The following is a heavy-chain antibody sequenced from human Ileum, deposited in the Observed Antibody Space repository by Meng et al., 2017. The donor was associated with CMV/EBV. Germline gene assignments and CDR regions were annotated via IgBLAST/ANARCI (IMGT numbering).Heavy chain of an antibody. CDR3: ARVGPDSGYDFDY. Sequence: GESLKISCAASGFSFSDCSMSWVRQSPGKGPEWIAYITGRSYTIYYADSVEGRFTISRDNAENSLYLQLSSLRAEDTGVYCCARVGPDSGYDFDYWGQGTLVTVSS. CDR1: GFSFSDCS. J-gene: IGHJ4*02. CDR2: ITGRSYTI. V-gene: IGHV3-48*04. D-gene: IGHD5-12*01.